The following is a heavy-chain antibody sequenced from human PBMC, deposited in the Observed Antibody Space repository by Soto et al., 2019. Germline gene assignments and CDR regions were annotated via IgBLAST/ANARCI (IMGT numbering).Heavy chain of an antibody. CDR1: GYTFTSYG. CDR3: ARDPLPNSSGWQTYYYYGMDV. J-gene: IGHJ6*02. Sequence: ASVKVSCKASGYTFTSYGISWVRQAPGQGLEWMGRISAYNGNTNYAQKLQGRVTMTTDTSTSTAYMELRSLRSDDTAVYYCARDPLPNSSGWQTYYYYGMDVWGQGTTVTVSS. V-gene: IGHV1-18*01. D-gene: IGHD6-19*01. CDR2: ISAYNGNT.